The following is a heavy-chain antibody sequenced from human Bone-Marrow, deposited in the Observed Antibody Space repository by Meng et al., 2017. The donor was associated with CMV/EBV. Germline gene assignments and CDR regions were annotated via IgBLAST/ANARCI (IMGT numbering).Heavy chain of an antibody. CDR3: ARDVITIFGNYGMDV. Sequence: GGSLRLSCVASGFTFSDYYMNWVRQAPGKGLEWVSSISSSSSYIYYADSVKGRFTISRDNAKNSLYLQMNSLRAEDTAVYYCARDVITIFGNYGMDVWGQGTMVTVSS. V-gene: IGHV3-21*01. CDR2: ISSSSSYI. CDR1: GFTFSDYY. J-gene: IGHJ6*02. D-gene: IGHD3-3*01.